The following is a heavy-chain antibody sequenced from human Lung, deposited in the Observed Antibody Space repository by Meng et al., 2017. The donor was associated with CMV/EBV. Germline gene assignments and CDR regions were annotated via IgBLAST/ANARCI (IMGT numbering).Heavy chain of an antibody. CDR1: GLTFSSYS. CDR3: ARAHYDYVWGSSPYYFDY. Sequence: SCAASGLTFSSYSMNWVRQAPGKGLEWVSYISSSSSTIYYADSVKGRFTISRDNAKNSLYLQMNSLRAEDTAVYYCARAHYDYVWGSSPYYFDYWXQGTLVTVSS. D-gene: IGHD3-16*01. V-gene: IGHV3-48*04. CDR2: ISSSSSTI. J-gene: IGHJ4*02.